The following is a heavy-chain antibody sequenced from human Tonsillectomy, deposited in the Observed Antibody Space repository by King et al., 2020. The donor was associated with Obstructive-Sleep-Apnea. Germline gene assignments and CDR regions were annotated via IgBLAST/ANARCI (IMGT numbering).Heavy chain of an antibody. Sequence: QLVQSGAEVKKPGASVKVSCKAAGYTFTSAEIHWVRQAPGQGLEGMGWINPNSGNTAYVQKFQGRVTITRDPSISTAYMELTSLKSVDTAVYYCARGSSRSFDLWGQGTLVTVSS. D-gene: IGHD6-13*01. CDR2: INPNSGNT. J-gene: IGHJ4*02. CDR1: GYTFTSAE. V-gene: IGHV1-8*01. CDR3: ARGSSRSFDL.